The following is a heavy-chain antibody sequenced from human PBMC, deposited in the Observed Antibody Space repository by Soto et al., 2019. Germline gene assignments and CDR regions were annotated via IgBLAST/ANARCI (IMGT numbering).Heavy chain of an antibody. J-gene: IGHJ5*02. Sequence: GGSLRLSCAASGFTFSSYSMNWVRQAPGKGLEWVSYISSSSSTIYYADSVKGRFTISRDNAKNSLYLQMNSLRAEDTAVYYCARIVVVAAKGRGWFDPWGQGTLVTVSS. CDR1: GFTFSSYS. CDR3: ARIVVVAAKGRGWFDP. D-gene: IGHD2-15*01. V-gene: IGHV3-48*01. CDR2: ISSSSSTI.